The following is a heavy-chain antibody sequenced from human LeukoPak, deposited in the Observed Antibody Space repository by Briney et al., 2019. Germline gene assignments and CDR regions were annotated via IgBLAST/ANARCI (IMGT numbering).Heavy chain of an antibody. D-gene: IGHD3-10*01. Sequence: QPGGSLRLSCAASEFTINNYWMHWVRQAPGEGLVWVSRINSDGSTTNYAGSVKGRFTISRDNAKNTLYLQMNSLQAEDTGVYYCTRGNSGCGNFDCWGQGTLVTVSS. V-gene: IGHV3-74*01. CDR3: TRGNSGCGNFDC. CDR1: EFTINNYW. J-gene: IGHJ4*02. CDR2: INSDGSTT.